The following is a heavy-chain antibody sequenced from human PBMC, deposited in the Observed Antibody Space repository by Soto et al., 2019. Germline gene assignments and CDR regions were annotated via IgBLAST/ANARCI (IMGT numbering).Heavy chain of an antibody. CDR3: ARTADEDTAMDN. CDR1: VGSISSYY. J-gene: IGHJ4*02. Sequence: SETLSLTCTFSVGSISSYYWSCIRQPPGKGLEWIGYIYYSGSTNYNPSLKSRVTISVDTSKNQFSLKLSSVTAADTTVYYCARTADEDTAMDNWGQGTLVSVSS. V-gene: IGHV4-59*01. D-gene: IGHD5-18*01. CDR2: IYYSGST.